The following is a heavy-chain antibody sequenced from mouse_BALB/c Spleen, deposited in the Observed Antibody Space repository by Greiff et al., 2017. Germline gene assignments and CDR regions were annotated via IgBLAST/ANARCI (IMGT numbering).Heavy chain of an antibody. J-gene: IGHJ3*01. Sequence: VQLQQSGAELMKPGASVKISCKATGYTFSSYWIEWVKQRPGHGLEWIGEILPGSGSTNYNEKFKGKATFTADTSSNTAYMQLSSLTSEDSAVYYCARTYYGNYVAWFAYWGQGTLVTVSA. D-gene: IGHD2-10*01. CDR3: ARTYYGNYVAWFAY. CDR1: GYTFSSYW. V-gene: IGHV1-9*01. CDR2: ILPGSGST.